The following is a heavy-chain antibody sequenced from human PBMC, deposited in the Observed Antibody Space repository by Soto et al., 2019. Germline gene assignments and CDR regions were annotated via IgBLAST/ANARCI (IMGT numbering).Heavy chain of an antibody. D-gene: IGHD1-26*01. CDR1: GFMFSSYA. CDR2: KTYDGSNK. V-gene: IGHV3-30-3*01. J-gene: IGHJ4*02. Sequence: QVQLVESGGGVVQPGRSLRLSCAASGFMFSSYAMHRVRQAPGKGLEWVAVKTYDGSNKYYADSVKGRFTISRDNSKNTLYLQRNSLRAEDTAVYYCARAGGLLVDYWGQGNLVTVSS. CDR3: ARAGGLLVDY.